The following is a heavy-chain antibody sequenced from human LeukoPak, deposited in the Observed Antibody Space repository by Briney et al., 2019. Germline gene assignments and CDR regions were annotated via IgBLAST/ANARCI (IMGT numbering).Heavy chain of an antibody. CDR1: GFTIDDYA. V-gene: IGHV3-9*01. J-gene: IGHJ5*02. Sequence: PGRSLRLSCAASGFTIDDYAMHWVRQAPGKGLEWDSGISWNSGSIGYADSVKGRFTISRDNAKNSLYLQMNSLRAEDTALYYCAKGRRYSSSWEANWFDPWGQGTLVTVSS. CDR2: ISWNSGSI. CDR3: AKGRRYSSSWEANWFDP. D-gene: IGHD6-13*01.